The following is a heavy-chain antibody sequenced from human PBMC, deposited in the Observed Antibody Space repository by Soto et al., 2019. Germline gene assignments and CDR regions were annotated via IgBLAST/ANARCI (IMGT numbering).Heavy chain of an antibody. CDR1: GGTFSSYA. CDR2: IIPIFGTA. V-gene: IGHV1-69*01. D-gene: IGHD3-22*01. CDR3: ARNPYSLTMIVVVINGWLDR. Sequence: QVQLVQSGAEVTKPGSSVKVSCKASGGTFSSYAISWVRQAPGQGREWMGGIIPIFGTANYAQKFQGRVTITADEATSTASMGLSSLRSEDTSVSYCARNPYSLTMIVVVINGWLDRWGQGSLVTVAA. J-gene: IGHJ5*02.